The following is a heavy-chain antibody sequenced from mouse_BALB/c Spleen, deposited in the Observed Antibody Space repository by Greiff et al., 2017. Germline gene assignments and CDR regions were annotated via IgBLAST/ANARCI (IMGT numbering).Heavy chain of an antibody. D-gene: IGHD4-1*01. J-gene: IGHJ3*01. CDR1: GFTFSDYY. CDR3: ARDKELGEAY. V-gene: IGHV5-4*02. CDR2: ISDGGSYT. Sequence: EVKLMESGGGLVKPGGSLKLSCAASGFTFSDYYMYWVRQTPEKRLEWVATISDGGSYTYYPDSVKGRFTISRDNAKNNLYLQMSSLKSEDTAMYYCARDKELGEAYWGQGTLVTVSA.